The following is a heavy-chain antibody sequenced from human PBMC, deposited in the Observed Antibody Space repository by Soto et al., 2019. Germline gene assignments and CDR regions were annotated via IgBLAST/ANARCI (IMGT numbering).Heavy chain of an antibody. D-gene: IGHD6-19*01. CDR3: ARDRQSSGWLDAFDI. V-gene: IGHV3-53*04. J-gene: IGHJ3*02. CDR2: IFTGGST. Sequence: PGRSPRLSCAASWFTVSSHYISLVRPAPGKGLEWVSVIFTGGSTYYADSVKGRFTISRHSSMNTVYLQMDSLRAEDTAVYYCARDRQSSGWLDAFDIWGQGTMVTVSS. CDR1: WFTVSSHY.